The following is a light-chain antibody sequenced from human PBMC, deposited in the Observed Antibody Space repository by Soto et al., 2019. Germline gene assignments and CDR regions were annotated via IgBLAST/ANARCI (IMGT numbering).Light chain of an antibody. V-gene: IGKV3-15*01. J-gene: IGKJ4*01. CDR3: QQYHNWLT. CDR1: QSVNSN. CDR2: DAS. Sequence: DIVMTQSPATLSVSPGERHTLSCRASQSVNSNLAWYKQTPGQAPRLLIYDASTRATGIPARFSGSGSGTEFTLTISSLQSEDFAVYYCQQYHNWLTFGGGTKVDIK.